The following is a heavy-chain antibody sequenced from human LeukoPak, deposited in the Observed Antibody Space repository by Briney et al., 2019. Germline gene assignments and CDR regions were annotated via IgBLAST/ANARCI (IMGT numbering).Heavy chain of an antibody. D-gene: IGHD2-2*01. CDR1: GSTFSSHT. CDR3: AREFRLEGIVVVPAAPYFDY. Sequence: GGSLRLSCAASGSTFSSHTMNWVRQAPGKGLEWISYISNTGSVIYYADSVKGRFTISRDNAKNSLYLQMNSLRAEDTAVYYCAREFRLEGIVVVPAAPYFDYWGQGTLVTVSS. J-gene: IGHJ4*02. V-gene: IGHV3-48*04. CDR2: ISNTGSVI.